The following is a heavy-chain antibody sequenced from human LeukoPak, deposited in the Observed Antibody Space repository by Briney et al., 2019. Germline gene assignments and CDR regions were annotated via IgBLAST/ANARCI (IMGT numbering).Heavy chain of an antibody. CDR2: ISYDGSNK. CDR1: GFTFSSYG. D-gene: IGHD3-3*01. Sequence: GGSLRLSCAASGFTFSSYGMHWVRQAPGKGLEWMAVISYDGSNKYYADSVKGRFTISRDNSKNTLYLQMNSLRAEDTAVYYCANSKTAITILGVRDKINVFNIWGKGKMVTVS. CDR3: ANSKTAITILGVRDKINVFNI. J-gene: IGHJ3*02. V-gene: IGHV3-30*18.